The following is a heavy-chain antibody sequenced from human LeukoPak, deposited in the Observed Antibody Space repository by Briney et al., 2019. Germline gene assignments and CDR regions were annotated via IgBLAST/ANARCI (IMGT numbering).Heavy chain of an antibody. J-gene: IGHJ4*02. CDR3: ARHSSGPDY. D-gene: IGHD6-19*01. Sequence: GESLNISCQGSGYSFTSYWISWVRHMPGKGLEWMGWIDPSDSYTNYSPSFQGHVTISADKSISTAYLQWSSLRASDTAMYYFARHSSGPDYWGQGTLVTVSS. CDR1: GYSFTSYW. CDR2: IDPSDSYT. V-gene: IGHV5-10-1*01.